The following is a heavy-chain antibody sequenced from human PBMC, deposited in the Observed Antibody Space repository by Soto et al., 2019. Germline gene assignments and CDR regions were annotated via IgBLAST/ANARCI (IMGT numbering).Heavy chain of an antibody. D-gene: IGHD7-27*01. V-gene: IGHV4-59*12. J-gene: IGHJ5*02. CDR3: ARVPGP. Sequence: SETLSLTCTVSGGSISSYYWSWIRQPPGKGLEWIGYIYHSGSTYYNPSLKSRVTISVDRSKNQFSLKLSSVTAADTTVYYCARVPGPWGQGTLVTVSS. CDR1: GGSISSYY. CDR2: IYHSGST.